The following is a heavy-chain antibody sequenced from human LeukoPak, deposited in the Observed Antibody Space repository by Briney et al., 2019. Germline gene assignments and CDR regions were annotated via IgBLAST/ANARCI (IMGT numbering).Heavy chain of an antibody. CDR2: INPSGGST. D-gene: IGHD3-16*02. Sequence: ASVKVSCKASGYTFTSYYMHWVRQAPGQGLEWMGIINPSGGSTSYVQKFQGRVTMTRDTSTSTVYMELSSLRSEDTAVYYCARDHAYYDYVWGSYRTDDAFDIWGQGTMVTVSS. V-gene: IGHV1-46*01. CDR1: GYTFTSYY. CDR3: ARDHAYYDYVWGSYRTDDAFDI. J-gene: IGHJ3*02.